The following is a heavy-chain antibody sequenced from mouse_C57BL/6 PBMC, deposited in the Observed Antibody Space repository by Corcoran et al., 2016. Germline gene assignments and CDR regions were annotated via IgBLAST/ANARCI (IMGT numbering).Heavy chain of an antibody. CDR3: ARRGSNYGPWFAY. Sequence: EVQLQQSGPELVKPGASVKISCKASGYTFTDYYMNWVKQSHGKSLEWIGDINPNNGGTSYNQKFKGKATLTVDKSSSTAYMELRSLTSEDSAVYYCARRGSNYGPWFAYWGQGTLVTVSA. V-gene: IGHV1-26*01. CDR1: GYTFTDYY. D-gene: IGHD2-5*01. J-gene: IGHJ3*01. CDR2: INPNNGGT.